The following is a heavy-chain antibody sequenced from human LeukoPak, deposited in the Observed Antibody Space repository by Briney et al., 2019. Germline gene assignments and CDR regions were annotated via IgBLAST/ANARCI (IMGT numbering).Heavy chain of an antibody. J-gene: IGHJ5*02. CDR1: GFTFSDYY. Sequence: PGGSLRLSCAASGFTFSDYYMSWIRQAPGKGLEWVSYISSSGSTIYYADSVKGRFTISRDNAKNSLYLQMNSLRAEDTAVYYCARDRGDYDDSSAWGLDPWGQGTLVTVSS. CDR3: ARDRGDYDDSSAWGLDP. V-gene: IGHV3-11*01. D-gene: IGHD3-22*01. CDR2: ISSSGSTI.